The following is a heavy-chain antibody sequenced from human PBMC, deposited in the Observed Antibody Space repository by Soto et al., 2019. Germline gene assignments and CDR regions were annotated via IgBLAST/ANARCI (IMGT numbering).Heavy chain of an antibody. J-gene: IGHJ4*02. CDR3: ASQYCSGGSCSSPFDY. Sequence: QVQLQESGPGLVKPSETLSLTCTVSGGSISSYYWSWIRQPAGKGLEGFGRIYTSGSTNENPSLRSRVTMSVDTSKNQFSLKLSSVTAAATAVYYCASQYCSGGSCSSPFDYWGQGTLVTVSS. CDR2: IYTSGST. D-gene: IGHD2-15*01. V-gene: IGHV4-4*07. CDR1: GGSISSYY.